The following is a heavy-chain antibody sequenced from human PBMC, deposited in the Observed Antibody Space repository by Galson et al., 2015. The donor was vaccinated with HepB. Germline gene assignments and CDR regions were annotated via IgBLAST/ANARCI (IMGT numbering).Heavy chain of an antibody. CDR2: ISSSGDTS. V-gene: IGHV3-23*01. J-gene: IGHJ3*02. D-gene: IGHD3-10*01. CDR3: AKHVISGVIRSASHI. Sequence: SLRLSCAASGFTFSSYGMNWVRQAPGKGLEWVSVISSSGDTSYYVDSVKGRFTISRDNSKNTLYLQMNSLRAEDTAVYYCAKHVISGVIRSASHIWGQGTMVTVSS. CDR1: GFTFSSYG.